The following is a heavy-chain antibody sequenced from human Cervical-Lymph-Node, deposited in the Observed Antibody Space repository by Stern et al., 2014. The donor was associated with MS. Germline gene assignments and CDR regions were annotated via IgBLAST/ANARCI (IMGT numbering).Heavy chain of an antibody. CDR2: IIPNNGDT. J-gene: IGHJ4*02. Sequence: MQLVESGAEVKKPGASVKVSCKASGYTFTGYYIHWVRQATGQGLEWMGWIIPNNGDTNYAQNFQGRVTMTRDTSISTAYMELSRLRSDDTAVYYCAKDGYNYWGQGTLVTVSS. D-gene: IGHD5-24*01. CDR1: GYTFTGYY. CDR3: AKDGYNY. V-gene: IGHV1-2*02.